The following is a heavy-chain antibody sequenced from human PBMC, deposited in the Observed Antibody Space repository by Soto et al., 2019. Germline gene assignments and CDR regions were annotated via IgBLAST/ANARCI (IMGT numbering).Heavy chain of an antibody. V-gene: IGHV4-39*03. CDR1: GASIDSSAYY. Sequence: PSETLSLTCTVSGASIDSSAYYWAWIRQPPGKGLEWIGSIFYSGTAYYNPSLAGRVTMSVDTSKNQFSLNLNSVTAADTALYFCGTKGGDFVLPSDYWGQRTLVPVSS. J-gene: IGHJ4*02. CDR2: IFYSGTA. D-gene: IGHD3-16*02. CDR3: GTKGGDFVLPSDY.